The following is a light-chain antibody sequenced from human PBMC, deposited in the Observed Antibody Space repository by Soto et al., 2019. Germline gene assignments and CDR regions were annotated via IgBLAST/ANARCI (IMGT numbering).Light chain of an antibody. CDR2: AVT. V-gene: IGLV2-14*01. Sequence: QSVLTQPASVSGSPGQSITISCTGTSSDVGGYNYVSWYQQHPGKAPKLMIYAVTDRPSGVSSHFSGSKSGNTASLTISGLQAEDEADYYFSSYTSSSTLFGTGTKLTVL. J-gene: IGLJ1*01. CDR1: SSDVGGYNY. CDR3: SSYTSSSTL.